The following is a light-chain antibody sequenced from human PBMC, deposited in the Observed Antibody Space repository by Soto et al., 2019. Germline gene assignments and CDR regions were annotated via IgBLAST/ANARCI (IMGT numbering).Light chain of an antibody. CDR1: SSDVGAYNY. CDR2: DVN. CDR3: CSYAGSYTLI. J-gene: IGLJ2*01. V-gene: IGLV2-11*01. Sequence: QSVLTQPRSVSGSPGQSVTISCTGTSSDVGAYNYVSWCQQHPGKAPKLMIYDVNKRPSGVPDRFSGSKSGNTASLTISGLQAEDEADYYCCSYAGSYTLIFGGGTKVTVL.